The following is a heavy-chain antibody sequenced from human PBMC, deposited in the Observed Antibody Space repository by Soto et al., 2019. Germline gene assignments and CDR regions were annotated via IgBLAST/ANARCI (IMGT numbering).Heavy chain of an antibody. Sequence: PSETLSLTCTVSGGSITNYYWSWIRQPPGKGLEWIGFIYYSGSTNYNPSLKSRVTISVATSKNQVSLKLSSVTAADTAVYYCARDGTAVAAGYYRMDVWGQGTTVTVSS. J-gene: IGHJ6*02. CDR1: GGSITNYY. CDR2: IYYSGST. CDR3: ARDGTAVAAGYYRMDV. V-gene: IGHV4-59*01. D-gene: IGHD5-18*01.